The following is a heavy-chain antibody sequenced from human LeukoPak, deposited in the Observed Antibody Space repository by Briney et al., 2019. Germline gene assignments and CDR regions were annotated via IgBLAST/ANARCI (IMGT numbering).Heavy chain of an antibody. CDR1: GYTFTSYG. V-gene: IGHV1-18*01. Sequence: ASVKVSCKASGYTFTSYGISWVRQASGQGLEWMGWISAYNGNTNYAQKLQGRVTMTTDTSTSTAYMELRSLRSDDTAVYYCARIAATGTGPYYFDYWGQGTLVTVSS. CDR3: ARIAATGTGPYYFDY. CDR2: ISAYNGNT. D-gene: IGHD6-13*01. J-gene: IGHJ4*02.